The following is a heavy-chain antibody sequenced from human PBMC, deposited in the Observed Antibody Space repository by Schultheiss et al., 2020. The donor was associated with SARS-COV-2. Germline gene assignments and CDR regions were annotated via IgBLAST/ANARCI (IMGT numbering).Heavy chain of an antibody. J-gene: IGHJ6*02. V-gene: IGHV1-2*04. D-gene: IGHD2-15*01. CDR1: GYTFTGYY. CDR2: INPNSGGT. CDR3: ARFLVVGFGMDV. Sequence: ASVKVSCKASGYTFTGYYMHWVRQAPGQGLEWMGWINPNSGGTNYAQKFQGWVTMTRDTSISTAYMELSRLRSDDTAVYYCARFLVVGFGMDVWGQGTTVTVSS.